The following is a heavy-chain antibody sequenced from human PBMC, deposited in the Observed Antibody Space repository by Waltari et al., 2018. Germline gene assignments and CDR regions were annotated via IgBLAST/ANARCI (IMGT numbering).Heavy chain of an antibody. J-gene: IGHJ4*02. CDR3: SVSGSYAPGTLDY. CDR1: GFTFGTYS. D-gene: IGHD1-26*01. Sequence: QVQLVESGGGVVQHGRSLRLSCEASGFTFGTYSLTWVRQAPGKGLEWSGYIYYSGSTNYNPSLKSRVTISVDTSKNQFSLKLSSVTAADTAVYYCSVSGSYAPGTLDYWGQGTLVTVSS. CDR2: IYYSGST. V-gene: IGHV4-59*01.